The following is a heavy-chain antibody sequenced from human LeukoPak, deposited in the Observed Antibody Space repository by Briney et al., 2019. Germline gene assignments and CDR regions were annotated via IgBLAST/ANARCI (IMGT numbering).Heavy chain of an antibody. J-gene: IGHJ4*02. CDR2: INPGGSET. Sequence: GGSLRLSCAASGFTFGTYGMSWVRQAPGKGLEWVASINPGGSETYYVESLRGRFTISRDNAMNSFFLQMNSLRADDTAVYYCARLMGDRTIYDYWGQGTLVTVSS. V-gene: IGHV3-7*01. CDR3: ARLMGDRTIYDY. CDR1: GFTFGTYG. D-gene: IGHD1-26*01.